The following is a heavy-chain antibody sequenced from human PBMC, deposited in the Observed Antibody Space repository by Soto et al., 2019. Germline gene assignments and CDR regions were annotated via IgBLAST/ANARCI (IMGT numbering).Heavy chain of an antibody. V-gene: IGHV4-34*01. D-gene: IGHD3-16*02. CDR3: ARHRDYIWGSYRYFDY. CDR2: INHSGNT. Sequence: PSETLSLTCAVYVGSFRGYYWSWIRQPPGKGLEWIGEINHSGNTKYNPSLKSRVSMSVDTSRNQFSLKLSSVTAADTAVYYCARHRDYIWGSYRYFDYWGQGTLVTVSS. CDR1: VGSFRGYY. J-gene: IGHJ4*02.